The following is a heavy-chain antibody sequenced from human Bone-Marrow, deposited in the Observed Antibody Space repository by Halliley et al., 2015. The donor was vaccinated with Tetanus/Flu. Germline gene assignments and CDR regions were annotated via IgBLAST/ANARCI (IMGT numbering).Heavy chain of an antibody. Sequence: ISDGGHSTYYAESVKGRFTISRDNSRNTVFLQMNGLRAEDTAVYSCATADKRGWYESSYFGFWGRGTLVTVSS. V-gene: IGHV3-23*01. CDR3: ATADKRGWYESSYFGF. CDR2: ISDGGHST. J-gene: IGHJ4*02. D-gene: IGHD6-19*01.